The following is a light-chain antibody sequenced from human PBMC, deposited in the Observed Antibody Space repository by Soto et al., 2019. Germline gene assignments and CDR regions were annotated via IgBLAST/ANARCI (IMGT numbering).Light chain of an antibody. CDR1: PSVSNS. J-gene: IGKJ1*01. V-gene: IGKV3-11*01. Sequence: IVLTQSPATLSMSNGERATLSCRASPSVSNSLAWYQHKPGQAPRLLIYDASNRATGVPTRFSGSGSGTDFTLTISSLEPEDFAVYYCQQRSNWPWTFGQGTNV. CDR2: DAS. CDR3: QQRSNWPWT.